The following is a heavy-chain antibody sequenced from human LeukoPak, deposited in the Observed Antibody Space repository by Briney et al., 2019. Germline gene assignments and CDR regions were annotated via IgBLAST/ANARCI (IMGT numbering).Heavy chain of an antibody. V-gene: IGHV3-30*18. CDR2: ISYDGGNK. CDR3: AKGFTYYYYGMDV. CDR1: GFTFSSYG. J-gene: IGHJ6*02. Sequence: GGSLRLSCAASGFTFSSYGMHWVRQAPGKGLEWVALISYDGGNKYYADSVKGRFTISRDYSKNTLYLQMNSLRAEDTAVYYCAKGFTYYYYGMDVWGQGTTVTVSS.